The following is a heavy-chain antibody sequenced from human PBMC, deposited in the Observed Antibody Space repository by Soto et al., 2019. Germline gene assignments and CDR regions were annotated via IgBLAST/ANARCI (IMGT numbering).Heavy chain of an antibody. D-gene: IGHD1-1*01. CDR1: GYTFTSYG. Sequence: QVHLVQSGAAVKKPGASVKVSCKASGYTFTSYGITWVRQAPGQGLEWMGWISAHNGNTDYAQKLQGRVIVTRDTSTCTAYMELRSLRSDDTAVYYCARGRYGDYWGQGTLVTVSS. J-gene: IGHJ4*02. CDR3: ARGRYGDY. CDR2: ISAHNGNT. V-gene: IGHV1-18*01.